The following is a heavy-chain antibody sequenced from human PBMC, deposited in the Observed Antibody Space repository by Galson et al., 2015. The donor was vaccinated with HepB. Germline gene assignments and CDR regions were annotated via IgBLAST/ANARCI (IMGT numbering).Heavy chain of an antibody. CDR3: ARVHPRTLYGMDV. V-gene: IGHV3-30-3*01. J-gene: IGHJ6*02. Sequence: SLRLSCAASGFSFTTYTMHWVRQAPGKGLEWVALISNDGSYKYYADSVRGRFTISRDNSKNTLYLQLNSLRTEDTAVYYCARVHPRTLYGMDVWGQGTTVTVSS. CDR2: ISNDGSYK. CDR1: GFSFTTYT.